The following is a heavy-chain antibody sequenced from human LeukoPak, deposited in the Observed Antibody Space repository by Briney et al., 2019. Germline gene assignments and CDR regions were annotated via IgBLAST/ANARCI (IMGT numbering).Heavy chain of an antibody. CDR3: AKATAYYDSLFDH. J-gene: IGHJ4*02. D-gene: IGHD3-3*01. Sequence: GGSLRLSCAASGFTFSSYAMRWVRQAPGKGLEWVSRITGSGGSTFYTASVKGRFTISRDNSKNTLYLQMNSLRAEDTAVYYCAKATAYYDSLFDHWGQGNRVTVSS. V-gene: IGHV3-23*01. CDR2: ITGSGGST. CDR1: GFTFSSYA.